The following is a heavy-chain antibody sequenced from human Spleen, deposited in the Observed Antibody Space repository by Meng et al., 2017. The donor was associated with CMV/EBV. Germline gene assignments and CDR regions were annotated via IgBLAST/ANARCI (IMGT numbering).Heavy chain of an antibody. CDR1: KFTVSNNY. J-gene: IGHJ6*02. CDR2: IYSGGGT. V-gene: IGHV3-53*01. D-gene: IGHD7-27*01. CDR3: ARAGEKWGNGMDV. Sequence: GESLKISCAASKFTVSNNYMSWVRQAPGKGLEWVSIIYSGGGTYYADSVKGRFTISRDNSKNTLYLQMNGLRVEDTAMYYCARAGEKWGNGMDVWGQGTTVTVSS.